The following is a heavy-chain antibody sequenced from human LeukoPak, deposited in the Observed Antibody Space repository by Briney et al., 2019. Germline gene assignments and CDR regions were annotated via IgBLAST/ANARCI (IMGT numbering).Heavy chain of an antibody. CDR3: ARGIRLHGGEDYFDY. V-gene: IGHV3-21*01. Sequence: GGSLRLSCAASGFTFSSYSMNWVRQAPGQGLEWVSSISSTSRYIFYADSVKGRFTISRDNAKNSLYVQMNSLRAEDTAVYYCARGIRLHGGEDYFDYWGQGTLVTVSS. D-gene: IGHD4-23*01. CDR2: ISSTSRYI. CDR1: GFTFSSYS. J-gene: IGHJ4*02.